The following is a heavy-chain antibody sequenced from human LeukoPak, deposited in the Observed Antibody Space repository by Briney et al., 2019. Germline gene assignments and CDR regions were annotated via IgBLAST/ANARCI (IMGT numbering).Heavy chain of an antibody. J-gene: IGHJ4*02. CDR2: IWYDGSNK. CDR1: GFTFSSYG. Sequence: GGSLRLSCAASGFTFSSYGIHWVRQAPGKGLEWVAVIWYDGSNKYYADSVKGRFTISRDNSKNTLYLQMNSLRAEDTAVYYCARGKGASYYFDYWGQGTLVTVSS. D-gene: IGHD4/OR15-4a*01. CDR3: ARGKGASYYFDY. V-gene: IGHV3-33*01.